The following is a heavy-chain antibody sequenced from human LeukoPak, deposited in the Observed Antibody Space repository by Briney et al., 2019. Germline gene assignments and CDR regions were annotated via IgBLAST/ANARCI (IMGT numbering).Heavy chain of an antibody. CDR3: ARVRLYDYVWGSYRYGKNYFDY. CDR2: IYYSGST. Sequence: SQTLSLTCTVSGGSISSGGYYWSWIRQHPGKGLEWIGYIYYSGSTYYNPSLKSRVTISVDTSKNQFSLKLSPVTAADTAVYYCARVRLYDYVWGSYRYGKNYFDYWGQGTLVTVSS. J-gene: IGHJ4*02. CDR1: GGSISSGGYY. D-gene: IGHD3-16*02. V-gene: IGHV4-31*03.